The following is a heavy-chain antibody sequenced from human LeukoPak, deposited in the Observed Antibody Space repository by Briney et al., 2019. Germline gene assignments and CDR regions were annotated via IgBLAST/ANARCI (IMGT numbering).Heavy chain of an antibody. V-gene: IGHV1-2*03. CDR1: GYTFTDYY. CDR3: ARYTAMVRGFDY. CDR2: INPNSGAT. J-gene: IGHJ4*02. D-gene: IGHD5-18*01. Sequence: EASVTVSCKASGYTFTDYYMHWVQQAPGQGLEWMGWINPNSGATNFAQKFQGRVTMTRDTSISTAYMELSRLRSDDTAVYYCARYTAMVRGFDYWGQGALVTVSS.